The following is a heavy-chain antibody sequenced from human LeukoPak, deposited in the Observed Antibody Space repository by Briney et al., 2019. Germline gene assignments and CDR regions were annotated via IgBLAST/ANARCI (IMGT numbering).Heavy chain of an antibody. Sequence: SETLSLTCTVSGGSISSSSYYWGWIRQPPGKGLEWIGSIYYSGSTYYNPSLKSRVTISVDTSKNQFSLKLSSVTAADTAVYYCAREGSSSWSGLPSDWFDPWGQGTLVTVSS. J-gene: IGHJ5*02. CDR3: AREGSSSWSGLPSDWFDP. D-gene: IGHD6-13*01. V-gene: IGHV4-39*02. CDR2: IYYSGST. CDR1: GGSISSSSYY.